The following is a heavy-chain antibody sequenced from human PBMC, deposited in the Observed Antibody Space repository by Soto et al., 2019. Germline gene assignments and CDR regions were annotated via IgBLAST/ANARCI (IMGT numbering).Heavy chain of an antibody. J-gene: IGHJ4*02. Sequence: PGGSLRLSCAACGFTFSSYGMHWVRHAPGKGLEWVAVISYDVSNKYYADSVKGRFTISRDNSKNTLYLQMNSLRAEDTAVYYRAKDTTPIAAAGTIWGQGTLVTVSS. CDR1: GFTFSSYG. V-gene: IGHV3-30*18. CDR2: ISYDVSNK. D-gene: IGHD6-13*01. CDR3: AKDTTPIAAAGTI.